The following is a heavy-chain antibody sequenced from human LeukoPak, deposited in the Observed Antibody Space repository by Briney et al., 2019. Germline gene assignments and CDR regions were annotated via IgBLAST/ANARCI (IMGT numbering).Heavy chain of an antibody. D-gene: IGHD7-27*01. V-gene: IGHV3-30*18. CDR1: GFAFSTYG. Sequence: PGGSLRLSCAASGFAFSTYGMHWVRQAPGKGLEWVTTISIDGSDKYYADSVKGRFTISRDNSKNTLFLQMNSLRAEDTAVYYCAKDGGLWVSAHWGDSWGRGTLVTVSS. CDR2: ISIDGSDK. CDR3: AKDGGLWVSAHWGDS. J-gene: IGHJ4*02.